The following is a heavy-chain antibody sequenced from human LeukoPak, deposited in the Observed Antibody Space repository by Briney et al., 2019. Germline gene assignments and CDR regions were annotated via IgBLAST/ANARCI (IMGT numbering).Heavy chain of an antibody. CDR3: AKVQGFFGAAYDGFDI. V-gene: IGHV3-30*18. CDR1: GFTFSSYG. CDR2: ISDNGSNK. J-gene: IGHJ3*02. Sequence: PGGSLRLSRAASGFTFSSYGMHWVRQAPGKGLEWVAVISDNGSNKYYADSVKGRFTSSRDNSKKTLYLQMHSLRPEDTAVYYCAKVQGFFGAAYDGFDIWGLGTMVTVSS. D-gene: IGHD3-3*01.